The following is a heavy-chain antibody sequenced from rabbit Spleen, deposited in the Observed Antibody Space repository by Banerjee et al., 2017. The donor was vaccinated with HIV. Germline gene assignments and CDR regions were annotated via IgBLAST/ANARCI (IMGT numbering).Heavy chain of an antibody. Sequence: QSLEESGGDLVKPGASLTLTCTASGFSFSSSYWMSWVRQAPGKGLEWIGYIDPIFGTTFYASWAKGRFTISKTSSTTVTLQMTSLTAADTATYFCARSYAGKAITSLNLWGQGTLVTVS. CDR1: GFSFSSSYW. CDR2: IDPIFGTT. V-gene: IGHV1S40*01. J-gene: IGHJ4*01. CDR3: ARSYAGKAITSLNL. D-gene: IGHD4-2*01.